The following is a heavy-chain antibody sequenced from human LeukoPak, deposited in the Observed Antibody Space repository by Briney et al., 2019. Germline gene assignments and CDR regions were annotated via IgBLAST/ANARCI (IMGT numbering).Heavy chain of an antibody. J-gene: IGHJ4*02. CDR2: ISSSGSTI. CDR3: ARDVVSSSSGGGPYYFDY. D-gene: IGHD6-13*01. V-gene: IGHV3-11*01. CDR1: GFTLSDYY. Sequence: GGSLRLSCAASGFTLSDYYMSWIRQAPGKGLEWVSYISSSGSTIYYADSVKGRFTISRDNAKNSLYLQMNSLRAEDTAVYYCARDVVSSSSGGGPYYFDYWGQGTLVTVSS.